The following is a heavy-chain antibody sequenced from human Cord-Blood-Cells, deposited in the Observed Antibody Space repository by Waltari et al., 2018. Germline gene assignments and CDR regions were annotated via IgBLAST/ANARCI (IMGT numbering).Heavy chain of an antibody. Sequence: EVQLLESGGGLVQPGGSLRLSCAASGFPFLSHALSRVRQALGKGLEWVSAISGSGGSTYYADSVKGRFTISRDNSKNTLYLQMNSLRAEDTAVYYCAKGQTGDYFDYWGQGTLVTVSS. J-gene: IGHJ4*02. CDR2: ISGSGGST. D-gene: IGHD7-27*01. CDR3: AKGQTGDYFDY. V-gene: IGHV3-23*01. CDR1: GFPFLSHA.